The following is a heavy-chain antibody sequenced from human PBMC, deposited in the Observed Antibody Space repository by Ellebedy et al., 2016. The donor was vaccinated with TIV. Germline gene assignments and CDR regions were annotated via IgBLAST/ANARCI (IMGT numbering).Heavy chain of an antibody. J-gene: IGHJ6*02. V-gene: IGHV6-1*01. CDR1: GDSVSRNTVG. Sequence: SQTLSLTCAISGDSVSRNTVGWHWIRQSPSRGLEWLGRTYYRSKWYNDYAVSVKSRITINPDTSNNQFSLQLNSVTPEDTAVYYCAKSDGEYYYGMDVWGQGTTVTVSS. CDR2: TYYRSKWYN. D-gene: IGHD3-10*01. CDR3: AKSDGEYYYGMDV.